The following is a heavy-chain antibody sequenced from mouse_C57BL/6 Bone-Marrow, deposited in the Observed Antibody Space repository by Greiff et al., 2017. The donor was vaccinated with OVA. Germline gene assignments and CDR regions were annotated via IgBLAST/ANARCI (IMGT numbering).Heavy chain of an antibody. CDR3: ASGGTLWLRAY. D-gene: IGHD2-2*01. CDR1: GFSLTSYG. V-gene: IGHV2-6*01. CDR2: IWGVGST. Sequence: VQGVESGPGLVAPSQSLSITCTVSGFSLTSYGVDWVRQSPGKGLEWLGVIWGVGSTNYNSALKSRLSISKDNSKSQVFLKMNSLQTDDTAMYYCASGGTLWLRAYWGQGTLVTVSA. J-gene: IGHJ3*01.